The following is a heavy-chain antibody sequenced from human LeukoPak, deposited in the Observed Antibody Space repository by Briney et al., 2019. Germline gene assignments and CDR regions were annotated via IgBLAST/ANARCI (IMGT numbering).Heavy chain of an antibody. Sequence: PGGSLRLSCAASGFTFDDYSMHWVRQAPGKGLEWVSLISWDGGRTYYVDSVKGRFTISRDNSKNSLYLQMNSLRTEDTALYYCAKDATVTTDYYFDYWGQGTLVTVSS. CDR2: ISWDGGRT. V-gene: IGHV3-43*01. CDR3: AKDATVTTDYYFDY. D-gene: IGHD4-17*01. J-gene: IGHJ4*02. CDR1: GFTFDDYS.